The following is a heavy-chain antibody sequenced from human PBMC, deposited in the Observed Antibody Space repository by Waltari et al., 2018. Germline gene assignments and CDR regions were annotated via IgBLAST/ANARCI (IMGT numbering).Heavy chain of an antibody. CDR3: VRHRTTYPLEIDY. Sequence: EVQLLQSGAEVKKPEESLRLSCVGSGDSFTSHWISCVRQMPGKGLEWVGRIDPSDSFRNYGQAFEGHVTISVDQSLRTAYLQWDSLKASDTAIYYCVRHRTTYPLEIDYWGQGTLVTVSS. J-gene: IGHJ4*02. CDR2: IDPSDSFR. V-gene: IGHV5-10-1*01. CDR1: GDSFTSHW. D-gene: IGHD2-2*01.